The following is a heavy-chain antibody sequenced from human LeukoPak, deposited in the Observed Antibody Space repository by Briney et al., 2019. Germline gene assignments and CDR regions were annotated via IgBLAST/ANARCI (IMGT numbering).Heavy chain of an antibody. CDR3: ARDSEL. D-gene: IGHD1-26*01. V-gene: IGHV3-7*01. J-gene: IGHJ4*02. CDR1: GGSISSSSYY. Sequence: PSETLSLTCTVSGGSISSSSYYWGWIRQPPGKGLEWVAIIKQDGSEKYYVDSVKGRFTISRDNAKNSLYLQMNSLRAEDTAVYYCARDSELRGQGTLVTVSS. CDR2: IKQDGSEK.